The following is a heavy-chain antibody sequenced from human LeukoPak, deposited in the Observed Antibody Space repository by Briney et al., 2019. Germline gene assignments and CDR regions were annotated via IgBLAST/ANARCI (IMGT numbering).Heavy chain of an antibody. V-gene: IGHV4-39*01. CDR2: IYYSGST. CDR3: ARPGSSLSPNSYYYYYMDV. CDR1: GGSISSSSYY. J-gene: IGHJ6*03. D-gene: IGHD6-6*01. Sequence: SETLSLTCTVSGGSISSSSYYWGWIRQPPGKGLEWIGSIYYSGSTYYNPSLKSRVTMSVDTSKNQFSLKLSSVTAADTAVYYCARPGSSLSPNSYYYYYMDVWGKGTTVTVSS.